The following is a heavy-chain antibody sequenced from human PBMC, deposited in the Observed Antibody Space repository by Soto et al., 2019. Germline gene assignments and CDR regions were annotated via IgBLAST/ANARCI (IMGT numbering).Heavy chain of an antibody. CDR3: ARCHSQRTYDCGDFAAFDI. Sequence: QLQLQESGSGLVKPSQTLSLTCAVSGGSISSGGYSWSWIRQPPGKGLEWIGYIYHSGSTYYNPSRKSRVTLSVDRSKNQFSLKLSSVTAADTAVYYCARCHSQRTYDCGDFAAFDIWGQGTMVTVSS. V-gene: IGHV4-30-2*01. CDR1: GGSISSGGYS. CDR2: IYHSGST. D-gene: IGHD4-17*01. J-gene: IGHJ3*02.